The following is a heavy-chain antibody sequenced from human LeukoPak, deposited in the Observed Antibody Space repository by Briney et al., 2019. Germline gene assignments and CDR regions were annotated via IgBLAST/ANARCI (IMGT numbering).Heavy chain of an antibody. CDR2: INDTGGT. CDR3: ARDLELRY. Sequence: SETLSLTCTVHGGSFSGYYWIWIRQPPGKGLEWIAEINDTGGTNYNPSLKSRVTISRDASKSQFSPNLTSMTAADTAVYYCARDLELRYWSQGTLVTVSS. V-gene: IGHV4-34*01. D-gene: IGHD1-26*01. J-gene: IGHJ4*02. CDR1: GGSFSGYY.